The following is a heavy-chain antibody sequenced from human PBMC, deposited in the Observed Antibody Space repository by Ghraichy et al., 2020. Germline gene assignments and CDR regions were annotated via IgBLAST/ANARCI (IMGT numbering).Heavy chain of an antibody. Sequence: GVLNISCAASGFTFSNYWLHWVRRPAGKGLAWVSRINVDGSSTMYADSVKGRFTISRDNAKNALYLQMNSLRAEDTAVYYCARAPPGDFWFDPWGQGTLVTVSS. CDR3: ARAPPGDFWFDP. CDR2: INVDGSST. J-gene: IGHJ5*02. CDR1: GFTFSNYW. D-gene: IGHD2/OR15-2a*01. V-gene: IGHV3-74*03.